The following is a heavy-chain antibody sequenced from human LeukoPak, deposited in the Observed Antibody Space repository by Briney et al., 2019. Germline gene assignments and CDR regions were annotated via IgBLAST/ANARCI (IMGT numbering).Heavy chain of an antibody. CDR2: IYYSGST. CDR1: GGSISSYY. J-gene: IGHJ3*01. D-gene: IGHD3-22*01. Sequence: SETLSLTCTVSGGSISSYYWSWIPQPPGKGLEWIGYIYYSGSTNYNPSLKSRVTISVDTSKNQFSLKLSSVTVADTAVYFCARGIVLLDAFDVWGQGTMVTVSS. CDR3: ARGIVLLDAFDV. V-gene: IGHV4-59*08.